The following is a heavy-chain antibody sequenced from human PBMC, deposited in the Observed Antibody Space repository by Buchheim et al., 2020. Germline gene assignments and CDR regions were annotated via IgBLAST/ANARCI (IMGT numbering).Heavy chain of an antibody. CDR3: AREGGDGYNLVN. J-gene: IGHJ4*02. D-gene: IGHD5-24*01. CDR1: GFTFSSYG. V-gene: IGHV3-33*01. CDR2: IWYDGSNK. Sequence: QVQLVESGGGVVQPGRSLRLSCAASGFTFSSYGMHWVRQAPGKGLEWVAVIWYDGSNKYYADSVKGRFTISRDNSKKQLYLQMNSLRAEDTAVYYCAREGGDGYNLVNWGQGTL.